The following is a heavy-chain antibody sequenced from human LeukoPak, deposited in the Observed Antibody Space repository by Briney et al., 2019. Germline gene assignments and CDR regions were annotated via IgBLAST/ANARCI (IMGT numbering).Heavy chain of an antibody. CDR2: IYYSGST. CDR3: ARRPSPLGPFDY. J-gene: IGHJ4*02. D-gene: IGHD3-16*01. CDR1: GGSISSSSYY. V-gene: IGHV4-39*01. Sequence: SETLSLTCTVSGGSISSSSYYWGWIRQPPGKGLEWIGSIYYSGSTYYNPSLKSRVTISVDTSKNQFSLKLSSVTAADTAVYYCARRPSPLGPFDYWGQGTLVTVSS.